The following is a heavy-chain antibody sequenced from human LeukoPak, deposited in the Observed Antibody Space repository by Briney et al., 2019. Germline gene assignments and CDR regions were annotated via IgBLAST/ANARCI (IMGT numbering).Heavy chain of an antibody. CDR3: AREGGIAVRYFDF. Sequence: PSETLSLTCTVSGGSISSGGYYWSWIRQHPGKGLEWMGYIYYSGSTCYNPSLKSRVTISVDTSKNQFSLKLSSVTAADTAVYYCAREGGIAVRYFDFWGQGTLVTVSS. V-gene: IGHV4-31*03. D-gene: IGHD6-19*01. CDR1: GGSISSGGYY. CDR2: IYYSGST. J-gene: IGHJ4*02.